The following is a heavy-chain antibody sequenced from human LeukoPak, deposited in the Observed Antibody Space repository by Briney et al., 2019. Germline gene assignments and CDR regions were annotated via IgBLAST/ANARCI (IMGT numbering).Heavy chain of an antibody. CDR1: GYTLTELS. CDR3: ATDLDSGRPGYFDY. Sequence: ASVKVSCKVSGYTLTELSLHWVRPAPGKGLEWMGGFDPEDGETIYAQKFQGRVTMTEDTSTDTAYMELSSLRSEDTAVYYCATDLDSGRPGYFDYWGQGTPVTVSS. J-gene: IGHJ4*02. D-gene: IGHD1-26*01. V-gene: IGHV1-24*01. CDR2: FDPEDGET.